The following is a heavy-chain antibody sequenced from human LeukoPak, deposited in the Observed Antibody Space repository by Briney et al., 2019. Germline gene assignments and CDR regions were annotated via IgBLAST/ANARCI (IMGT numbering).Heavy chain of an antibody. V-gene: IGHV1-2*02. D-gene: IGHD1-26*01. CDR2: INPNSGGT. J-gene: IGHJ4*02. CDR1: GYTFTGYY. Sequence: ASVKVSCKASGYTFTGYYMHWVRQAPGQGLEWMGWINPNSGGTNYAQKFQGRVTMTRDTSISAAYMDLSRLRSDDTAVYYCARGSIVGATFDYFDYWGQGTLVTVSS. CDR3: ARGSIVGATFDYFDY.